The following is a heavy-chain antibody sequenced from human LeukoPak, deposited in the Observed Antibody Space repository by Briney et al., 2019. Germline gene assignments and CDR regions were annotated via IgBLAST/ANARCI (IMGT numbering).Heavy chain of an antibody. J-gene: IGHJ4*02. Sequence: SETLSLSCAVYGGSFSGYYWSWIRQPPGKGLEWIGYIYYSGSTNYNPSLKSRVTISVDTSKNQFSLKLSSVTAADTAVYYCARGGITGTTDYWGQGTLVTVSS. CDR3: ARGGITGTTDY. V-gene: IGHV4-59*01. CDR1: GGSFSGYY. CDR2: IYYSGST. D-gene: IGHD1-7*01.